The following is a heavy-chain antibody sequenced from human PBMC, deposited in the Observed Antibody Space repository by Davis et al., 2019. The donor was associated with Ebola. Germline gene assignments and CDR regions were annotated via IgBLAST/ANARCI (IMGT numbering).Heavy chain of an antibody. D-gene: IGHD1-26*01. CDR2: INNDGSTT. CDR3: ARGPPKWELLRTAGIDY. CDR1: GFTFSAYW. J-gene: IGHJ4*02. V-gene: IGHV3-74*01. Sequence: GESLKISCEGSGFTFSAYWMHWVRQAPGKGLVWVARINNDGSTTSYADSGKGRFTISRDNARSTLYLEMNTVRGEDTAVYYCARGPPKWELLRTAGIDYWGQGTLVTVSS.